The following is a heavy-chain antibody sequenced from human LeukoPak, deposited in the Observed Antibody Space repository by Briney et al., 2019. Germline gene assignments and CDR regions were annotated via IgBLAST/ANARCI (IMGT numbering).Heavy chain of an antibody. CDR2: ISYDGSNK. CDR3: AKDSATPNSSGWYYFDY. CDR1: GFTFSSYG. D-gene: IGHD6-19*01. V-gene: IGHV3-30*18. J-gene: IGHJ4*02. Sequence: GGSLRLSCAASGFTFSSYGMHWVRQAPGKGLEWVAVISYDGSNKYYADSVKGRFTISRDNSKNTLYLQMNSLRAEDTAVYYCAKDSATPNSSGWYYFDYWGQGTLVTVCS.